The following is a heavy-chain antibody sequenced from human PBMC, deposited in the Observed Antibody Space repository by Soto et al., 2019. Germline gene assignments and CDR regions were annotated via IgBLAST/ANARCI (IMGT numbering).Heavy chain of an antibody. V-gene: IGHV1-46*03. CDR3: AREVRTVTTSWYFDL. Sequence: ASVKVSCKASGYTFTSYYMHWVRQAPGQGLEWMGIINPSGGSTSYAQKFQGRVTMTRDTSTSTVYMELSSLRSEDTAVYYCAREVRTVTTSWYFDLWGRGTLVTVSS. D-gene: IGHD4-17*01. CDR1: GYTFTSYY. CDR2: INPSGGST. J-gene: IGHJ2*01.